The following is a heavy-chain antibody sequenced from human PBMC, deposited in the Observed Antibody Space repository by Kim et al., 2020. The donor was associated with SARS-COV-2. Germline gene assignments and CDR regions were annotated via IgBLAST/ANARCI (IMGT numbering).Heavy chain of an antibody. CDR1: GFTFSSYP. V-gene: IGHV3-48*02. CDR2: ISSSSSTI. Sequence: GGSLRLSCAASGFTFSSYPMNWVRQAPGKGLEWVSYISSSSSTIYYADSVKVRFTISIDNAKNSLYLQMNSLSDEDTAVDDCARATLSDSSWYVEGDYF. J-gene: IGHJ4*01. CDR3: ARATLSDSSWYVEGDYF. D-gene: IGHD6-13*01.